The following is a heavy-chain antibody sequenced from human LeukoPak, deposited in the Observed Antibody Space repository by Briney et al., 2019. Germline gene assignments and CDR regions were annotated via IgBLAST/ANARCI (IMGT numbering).Heavy chain of an antibody. D-gene: IGHD3-22*01. V-gene: IGHV3-9*03. CDR3: AKGEYYYDSSGYYYFGAFDI. Sequence: GGSLRLSCAASGFTFYDYAMRWLPQAPGKGLEWVSGISWNNGSLRYADSVKGRFTISRDNAKNSLYLQMNSLRAEDMALYYCAKGEYYYDSSGYYYFGAFDIWGQGTMVAVSS. CDR2: ISWNNGSL. J-gene: IGHJ3*02. CDR1: GFTFYDYA.